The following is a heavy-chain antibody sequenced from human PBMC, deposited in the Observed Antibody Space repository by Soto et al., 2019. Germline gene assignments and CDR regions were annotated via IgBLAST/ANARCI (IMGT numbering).Heavy chain of an antibody. D-gene: IGHD3-22*01. Sequence: QVLLAQSGAEVKKHGASVKVSCKAFGYTFTSYYIHWVRQAPGQGLEWLGIINPSGGCTTYAPKLQGRVTMTRDPSTSTVSMDLSSLTSEDTAVYYCAREGPTYYSESGAFDYWGRGTLVTVSS. CDR2: INPSGGCT. CDR1: GYTFTSYY. CDR3: AREGPTYYSESGAFDY. J-gene: IGHJ4*02. V-gene: IGHV1-46*04.